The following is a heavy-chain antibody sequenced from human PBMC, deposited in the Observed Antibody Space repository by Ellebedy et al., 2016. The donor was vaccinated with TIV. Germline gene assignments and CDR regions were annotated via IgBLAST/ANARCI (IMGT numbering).Heavy chain of an antibody. CDR3: ARVSEGFPL. J-gene: IGHJ4*02. D-gene: IGHD2-21*01. V-gene: IGHV4-39*07. CDR2: LTYTGNA. Sequence: SETLSLTCTVSGDSTSTNHHSWVWIRQPPGKGLEWMGSLTYTGNAYYGPNLQGRVTMSLDTSKRQFSLKLNSVTATDTALYYCARVSEGFPLWGQGTPVTVSS. CDR1: GDSTSTNHHS.